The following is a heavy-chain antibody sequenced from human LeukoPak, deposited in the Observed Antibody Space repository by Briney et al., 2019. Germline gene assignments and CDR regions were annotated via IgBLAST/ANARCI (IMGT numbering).Heavy chain of an antibody. V-gene: IGHV1-18*01. CDR2: IIAYTGYT. Sequence: GASVTVSCKASGYTFTSYGISWVRQAPGQGLEWMGWIIAYTGYTNYAQNFQGRVTMTTDTSTSTAYMELRSLRSDDTAVYYCARAFGGDPGYYYYMDVWGKGTTVTVSS. CDR1: GYTFTSYG. J-gene: IGHJ6*03. CDR3: ARAFGGDPGYYYYMDV. D-gene: IGHD3-10*01.